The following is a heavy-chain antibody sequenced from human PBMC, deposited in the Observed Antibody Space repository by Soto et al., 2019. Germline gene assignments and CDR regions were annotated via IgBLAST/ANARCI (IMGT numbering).Heavy chain of an antibody. V-gene: IGHV3-7*01. CDR3: ASYSGSYFPVGHDR. CDR2: IKQDGTEI. J-gene: IGHJ5*02. D-gene: IGHD1-26*01. CDR1: GFTFSSYW. Sequence: GGSLRLSCVASGFTFSSYWMSWVRQAPGGGLEWVANIKQDGTEIHYVESVKGRFTIFRDNAKESLYPQMNSLRAEDTAVYFCASYSGSYFPVGHDRWGQGTLVTVSS.